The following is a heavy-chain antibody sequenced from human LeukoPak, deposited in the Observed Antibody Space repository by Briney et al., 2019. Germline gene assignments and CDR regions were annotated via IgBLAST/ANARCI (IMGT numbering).Heavy chain of an antibody. V-gene: IGHV3-7*01. Sequence: GGSLRLSCAASGFTFSSYGMHWVRQAPGKGLEWVANIKQDGSEKYYVDSVKGRFTISRDNAKNSLYLQMNSLRAEDTAVYYCARLLRGYFDYWGQGTLVTVSS. CDR2: IKQDGSEK. CDR1: GFTFSSYG. CDR3: ARLLRGYFDY. J-gene: IGHJ4*02. D-gene: IGHD5-12*01.